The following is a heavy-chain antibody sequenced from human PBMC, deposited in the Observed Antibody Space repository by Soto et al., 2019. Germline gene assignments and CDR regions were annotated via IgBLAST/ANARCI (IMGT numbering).Heavy chain of an antibody. CDR3: PRESSWNWFDP. V-gene: IGHV3-74*01. J-gene: IGHJ5*02. D-gene: IGHD6-13*01. CDR1: GFTFSSYW. CDR2: INSDGSST. Sequence: GGSRRLSWAASGFTFSSYWMHWVRQAPGKGLVWVSRINSDGSSTSYADSVKGRFTISRDNAKNTLYLQMNSLRAEDTAVYYCPRESSWNWFDPWGQGTLVTVSS.